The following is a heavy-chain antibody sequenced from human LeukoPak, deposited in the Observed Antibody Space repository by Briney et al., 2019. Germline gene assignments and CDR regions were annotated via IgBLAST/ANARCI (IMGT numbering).Heavy chain of an antibody. D-gene: IGHD2-15*01. CDR1: GGSFSGYY. CDR3: AINLGYCGGGTCHPSFDY. Sequence: SETLSLTCAVYGGSFSGYYWSWIRQPPGKGLEWIGEINHSGSTNYNPSLKSRVTISVDTSKNQFSLKLSSVTAADTAVYYCAINLGYCGGGTCHPSFDYWGQGTLVTVSS. V-gene: IGHV4-34*01. CDR2: INHSGST. J-gene: IGHJ4*02.